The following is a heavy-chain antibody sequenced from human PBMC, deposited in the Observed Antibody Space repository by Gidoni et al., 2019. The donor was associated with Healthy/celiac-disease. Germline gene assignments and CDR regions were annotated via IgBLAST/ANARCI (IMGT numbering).Heavy chain of an antibody. CDR1: GGSISRGSYY. Sequence: QVQLQESGPGLVKPSQTLSLTCTVSGGSISRGSYYWSWIRQPAGKGLEWIGRIYTSGSTNYNPSLKSRVTISVDTSKNQFSLKLSSVTAADTAVYYCARGKSGDRSRWYYFDYWGQGTLVTVSS. J-gene: IGHJ4*02. CDR3: ARGKSGDRSRWYYFDY. V-gene: IGHV4-61*02. D-gene: IGHD6-13*01. CDR2: IYTSGST.